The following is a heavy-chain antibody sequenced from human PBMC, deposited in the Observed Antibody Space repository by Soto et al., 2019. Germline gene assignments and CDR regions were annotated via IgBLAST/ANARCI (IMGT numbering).Heavy chain of an antibody. V-gene: IGHV1-18*01. Sequence: QVQLVQSGAEVKNPGASVKVSCKASGYTFTRYGIGWARQAPGQGLEWMGWINTYNGNTNYAQNVQGRVTLTTDTPTGTAYMELRSLRSKDTAIYYCALVDVYVTPSPQDVWGQGTTVIVS. CDR2: INTYNGNT. J-gene: IGHJ6*01. CDR3: ALVDVYVTPSPQDV. CDR1: GYTFTRYG. D-gene: IGHD3-16*01.